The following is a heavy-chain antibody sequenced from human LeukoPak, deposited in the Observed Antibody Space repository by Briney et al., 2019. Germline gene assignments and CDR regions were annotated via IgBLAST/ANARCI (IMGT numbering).Heavy chain of an antibody. D-gene: IGHD2-15*01. Sequence: ASVKVSCKASGYTFTGYYMHWVRQAPGQGLEWMGWINPNSGGTNYAQKFQGRVTMTRDTSISTACMELSRLRSGDTAVYYCARDGRYCSGGSCYNDYWGQGTLVTVSS. V-gene: IGHV1-2*02. J-gene: IGHJ4*02. CDR2: INPNSGGT. CDR3: ARDGRYCSGGSCYNDY. CDR1: GYTFTGYY.